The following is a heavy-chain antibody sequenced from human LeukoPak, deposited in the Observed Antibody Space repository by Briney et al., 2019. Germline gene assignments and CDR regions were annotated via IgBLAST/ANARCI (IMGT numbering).Heavy chain of an antibody. V-gene: IGHV3-7*01. CDR1: GFTFSSYW. Sequence: GGSLRLSCAASGFTFSSYWMSWVRQAPGKGLEWVANIKEDGSEKRDVDSVKGRFTISRDNAKNSLYLQMNSLRAEDTAVYYCARDVPYYYESSGYYSLGFDIWGQGTMVTVSS. J-gene: IGHJ3*02. D-gene: IGHD3-22*01. CDR3: ARDVPYYYESSGYYSLGFDI. CDR2: IKEDGSEK.